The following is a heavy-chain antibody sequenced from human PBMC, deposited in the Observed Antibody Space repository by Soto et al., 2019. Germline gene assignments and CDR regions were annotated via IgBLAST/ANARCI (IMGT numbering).Heavy chain of an antibody. CDR3: AHIPWTGTKAYFDY. Sequence: SGPTLVNPTQTRTLSCAFSGFSLSTGGVSVGWIRQPPGKALEWLALIYWDDDKRYSPSLRSRLTITKDTSKNQVVLIMINMDPSDTVTYYCAHIPWTGTKAYFDYWGQGTLVTVSS. J-gene: IGHJ4*02. V-gene: IGHV2-5*02. CDR1: GFSLSTGGVS. D-gene: IGHD3-3*01. CDR2: IYWDDDK.